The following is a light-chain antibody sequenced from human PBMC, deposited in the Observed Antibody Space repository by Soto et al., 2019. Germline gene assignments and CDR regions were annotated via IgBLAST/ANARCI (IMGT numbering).Light chain of an antibody. Sequence: IQLTQSPYSLSASVGDRVAITCRASQGIGSYLAWYQQKPGKAPKLLIYAASTLQSGVPSRFSGSGSGTDFPLTISSLQPEDFATYYCQQLNSYPTFGGGTKVEIK. CDR2: AAS. V-gene: IGKV1-9*01. J-gene: IGKJ4*01. CDR1: QGIGSY. CDR3: QQLNSYPT.